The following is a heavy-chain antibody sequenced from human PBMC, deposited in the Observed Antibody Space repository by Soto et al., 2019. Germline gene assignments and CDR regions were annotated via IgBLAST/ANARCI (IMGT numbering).Heavy chain of an antibody. V-gene: IGHV3-30-3*01. CDR2: ISYDGSNK. J-gene: IGHJ6*02. CDR3: ANAASDYYGSGSSPQAMDV. CDR1: GFTFSSYA. D-gene: IGHD3-10*01. Sequence: GGSLRLSCAASGFTFSSYAMXWVRQAPGKGLEWVAVISYDGSNKYYADSVKGRFTISRDNSKNTLYLQMNSLRAEDTAVYYCANAASDYYGSGSSPQAMDVWGQGTTVTVSS.